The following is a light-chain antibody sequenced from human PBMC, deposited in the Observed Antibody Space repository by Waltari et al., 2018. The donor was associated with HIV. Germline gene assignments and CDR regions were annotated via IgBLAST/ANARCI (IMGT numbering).Light chain of an antibody. CDR1: KLGDRY. J-gene: IGLJ2*01. CDR3: QAWDNSTAEV. V-gene: IGLV3-1*01. Sequence: SYELTQPPSVSVSPGQTARITCSGDKLGDRYTAWYQQRPGQSPVLVIYQDSKRPSGIPERFSGSDSRNTATLTITETQALDEADYYCQAWDNSTAEVCGGGTKLTVL. CDR2: QDS.